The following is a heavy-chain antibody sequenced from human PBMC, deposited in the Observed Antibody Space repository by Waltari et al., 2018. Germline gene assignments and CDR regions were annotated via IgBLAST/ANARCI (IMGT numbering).Heavy chain of an antibody. D-gene: IGHD6-19*01. Sequence: QLQLQESGPGLVQPSETLSLTCTVSGGSISSSSYYWGWIRQPPGKGLEWIGSIYYSGGTYYNPSLKSRVTISVDTSKNQFSLKLSSVTAAGTSVYYCARRGRYSSGWYVGYFDYWGQGTLVTVSS. CDR2: IYYSGGT. V-gene: IGHV4-39*01. CDR3: ARRGRYSSGWYVGYFDY. J-gene: IGHJ4*02. CDR1: GGSISSSSYY.